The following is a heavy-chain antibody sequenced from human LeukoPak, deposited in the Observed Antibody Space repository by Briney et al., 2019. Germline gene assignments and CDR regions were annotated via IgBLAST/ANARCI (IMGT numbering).Heavy chain of an antibody. J-gene: IGHJ5*02. CDR3: ARRIAARPGYSWFDP. CDR1: GYTFTSYY. D-gene: IGHD6-6*01. V-gene: IGHV1-46*01. CDR2: INPSGGST. Sequence: ASVKVCCEASGYTFTSYYMHWVRQAPGQGREWMGIINPSGGSTSYAQKFQGRVTMTRDTSTSTVYMELSSLRSEDTAVYYCARRIAARPGYSWFDPWGQGTLVTVSS.